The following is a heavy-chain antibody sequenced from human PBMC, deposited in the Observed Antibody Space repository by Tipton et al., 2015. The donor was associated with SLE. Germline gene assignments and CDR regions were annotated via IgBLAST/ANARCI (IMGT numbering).Heavy chain of an antibody. Sequence: SLRLSCAASGFTFSSYAMHWVRQAPGKGLEWVAVISYDGSNKYYADSVKGRFTISRDNSKNTLYLQMNSLRAEDTAFYYCASDYYGSGSHFDYWGQGALVTVSS. CDR3: ASDYYGSGSHFDY. V-gene: IGHV3-30*04. CDR2: ISYDGSNK. CDR1: GFTFSSYA. D-gene: IGHD3-10*01. J-gene: IGHJ4*02.